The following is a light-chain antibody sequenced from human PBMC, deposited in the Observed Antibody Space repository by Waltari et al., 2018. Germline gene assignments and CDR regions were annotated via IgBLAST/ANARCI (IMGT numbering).Light chain of an antibody. CDR3: RQRSSRPLT. V-gene: IGKV3-11*01. J-gene: IGKJ4*01. CDR2: DAS. CDR1: QSVSTF. Sequence: EIVLTLSPATLSLSLAEGATLSCRSSQSVSTFLAWYQQKPGQAPRLLIYDASNRATGIPARFSGSGSGTDFTLTINSLEPEDFAVYYCRQRSSRPLTFGGGTKVEIK.